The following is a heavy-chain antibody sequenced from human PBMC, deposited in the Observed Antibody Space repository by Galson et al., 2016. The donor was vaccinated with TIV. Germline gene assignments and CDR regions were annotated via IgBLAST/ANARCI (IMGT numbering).Heavy chain of an antibody. V-gene: IGHV2-5*02. D-gene: IGHD3-22*01. CDR2: FYWDDDT. Sequence: PALVKPTQTLTLTCTFSGFSLSDTGVGVGWIRQPPGKALEWLGIFYWDDDTRYSPSLGIRLTITKDTSKNQVVLTVTDMDPVDTGTYFCAHIRITLIPDAFYIWGQGTTVTVSS. CDR3: AHIRITLIPDAFYI. J-gene: IGHJ3*02. CDR1: GFSLSDTGVG.